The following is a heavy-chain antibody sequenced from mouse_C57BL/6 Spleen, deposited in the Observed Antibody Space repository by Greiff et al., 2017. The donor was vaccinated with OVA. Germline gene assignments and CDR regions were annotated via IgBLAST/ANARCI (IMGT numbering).Heavy chain of an antibody. Sequence: QVQLQQPGAELVMPGASVKLSCKASGYTFTSYWMHWVKQRPGQGLEWIGEIDPSDSYTNYNQKFKGKSTLTVDKSSSTAYMQLSSLTSEDSAVYYCARRTTVVAGYYAMDDWGQGTSVTVSS. J-gene: IGHJ4*01. V-gene: IGHV1-69*01. CDR3: ARRTTVVAGYYAMDD. D-gene: IGHD1-1*01. CDR1: GYTFTSYW. CDR2: IDPSDSYT.